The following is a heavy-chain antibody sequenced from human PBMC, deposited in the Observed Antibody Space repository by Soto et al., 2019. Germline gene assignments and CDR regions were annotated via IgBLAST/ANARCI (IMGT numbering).Heavy chain of an antibody. D-gene: IGHD6-19*01. J-gene: IGHJ6*02. CDR3: ARHLEGSGWPIYYYYGMDV. CDR2: IYYSGST. CDR1: GGSISSSSYY. V-gene: IGHV4-39*01. Sequence: SETLSLTCTVSGGSISSSSYYWGWIRQPPGKGLEWIGSIYYSGSTYYNPSLKSRVTISVDTSKNQFSLKLSSVTAADTAVYYCARHLEGSGWPIYYYYGMDVWGQGTTVTVSS.